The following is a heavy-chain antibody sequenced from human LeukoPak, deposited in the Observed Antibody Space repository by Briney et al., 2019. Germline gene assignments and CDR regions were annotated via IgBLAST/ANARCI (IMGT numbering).Heavy chain of an antibody. CDR2: CDPEDGET. V-gene: IGHV1-24*01. D-gene: IGHD3-16*01. J-gene: IGHJ4*02. Sequence: GASVNESCKVSGYTHTELSMHWLRPAAGKGLEWMGGCDPEDGETIIAQKFHGRVIMTEDSSTDTAYMELSSLRSEDTAVYYCATVAGFWGGGPYYFDYWGQGTLVTVSS. CDR3: ATVAGFWGGGPYYFDY. CDR1: GYTHTELS.